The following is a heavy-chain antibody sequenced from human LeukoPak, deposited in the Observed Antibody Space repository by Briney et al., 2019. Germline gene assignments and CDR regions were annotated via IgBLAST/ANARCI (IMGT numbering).Heavy chain of an antibody. V-gene: IGHV4-34*01. J-gene: IGHJ4*02. CDR3: ARGHPFDY. Sequence: SETLSLTCAVYGGSFSGYYWSWIRQPPGKGLEWIGEINHSGSTNYNPSLKSRVTISVDTSKNQFSLKLSSVTAAATAVYYCARGHPFDYWGQGTLVTVSS. CDR2: INHSGST. CDR1: GGSFSGYY.